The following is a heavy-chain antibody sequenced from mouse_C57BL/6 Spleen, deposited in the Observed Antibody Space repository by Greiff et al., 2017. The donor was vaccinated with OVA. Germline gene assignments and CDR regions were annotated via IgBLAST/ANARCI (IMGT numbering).Heavy chain of an antibody. CDR2: ISYDGSN. D-gene: IGHD1-1*01. Sequence: EVQLQQSGPGLVKPSQSLSLTCSVTGYSITSGYYWNWIRQFPGNNLEWMGYISYDGSNNYNPSLKNRITITRDTSKNQFFLKLNSVTTEDTATYYCARDGSSYGWFAYWGQGTLVTVSA. V-gene: IGHV3-6*01. CDR3: ARDGSSYGWFAY. J-gene: IGHJ3*01. CDR1: GYSITSGYY.